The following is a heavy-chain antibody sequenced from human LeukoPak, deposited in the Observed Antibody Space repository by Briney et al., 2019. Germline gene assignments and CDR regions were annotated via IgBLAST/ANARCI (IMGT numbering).Heavy chain of an antibody. CDR2: ISWNSGSI. CDR1: GFSFDDYA. V-gene: IGHV3-9*03. D-gene: IGHD6-25*01. CDR3: AKDMERRLLYYFDY. J-gene: IGHJ4*02. Sequence: GGSLRLSCAASGFSFDDYAMHWVRQAPGKGLEWVSGISWNSGSIGYADSVKGRFTISRDNAKNSLYLQMNSLRAEDMALYYCAKDMERRLLYYFDYWGQGTLVTVSS.